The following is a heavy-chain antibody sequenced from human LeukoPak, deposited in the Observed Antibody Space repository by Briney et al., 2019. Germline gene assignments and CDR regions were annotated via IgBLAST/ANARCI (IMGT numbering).Heavy chain of an antibody. D-gene: IGHD6-13*01. J-gene: IGHJ4*02. V-gene: IGHV1-46*02. CDR2: INPSGGIT. Sequence: ASVKVSCKASGFTLNTYFMHWVRQAPGQGLEWMGKINPSGGITTYAQKYQGRITMTTDTSTSTAYMELRSLRSDDTAVYYCARGRIAAAGPSDYWGQGTLVTVSS. CDR3: ARGRIAAAGPSDY. CDR1: GFTLNTYF.